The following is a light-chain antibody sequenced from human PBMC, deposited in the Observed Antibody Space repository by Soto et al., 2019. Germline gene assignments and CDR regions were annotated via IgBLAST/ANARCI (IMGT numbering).Light chain of an antibody. CDR3: QQYGGSPLT. CDR2: SAS. J-gene: IGKJ1*01. Sequence: ENVLTQSPGTLSVSPGERATLSCRASQSVTSNYLAWYQQKPGQAPRLLIYSASSRDTGIPDRFSGSGSGTDFTLTISRLEPEDFAVYYCQQYGGSPLTFGQGTKVEIK. V-gene: IGKV3-20*01. CDR1: QSVTSNY.